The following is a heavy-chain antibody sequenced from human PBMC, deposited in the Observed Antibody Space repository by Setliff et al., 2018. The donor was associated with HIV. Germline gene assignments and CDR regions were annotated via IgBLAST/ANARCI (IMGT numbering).Heavy chain of an antibody. CDR1: GYAFTYYN. Sequence: ASVKVSCKPSGYAFTYYNIHWVRQAPGQGLEWMGQIVPIFGTPSYAQKFQGRVTITADESTNTAFMELGSLRSDYTAVYYCATDPQKGGYYYYYMDVWGKGTTVTVSS. D-gene: IGHD2-15*01. CDR2: IVPIFGTP. V-gene: IGHV1-69*13. CDR3: ATDPQKGGYYYYYMDV. J-gene: IGHJ6*03.